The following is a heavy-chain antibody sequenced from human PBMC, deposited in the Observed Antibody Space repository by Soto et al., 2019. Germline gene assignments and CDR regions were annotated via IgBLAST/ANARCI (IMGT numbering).Heavy chain of an antibody. V-gene: IGHV3-23*01. D-gene: IGHD4-4*01. CDR1: GFTFSSYA. CDR3: AKGGSSNPYYYYGMDV. Sequence: HPGGSLRLSCAASGFTFSSYAMSWVRQAPGKGLEWVSAISGSGGSTYYADSVKGRFTISRDNSKNTLYLQMNSLRAEDTAVYYCAKGGSSNPYYYYGMDVWGQGTTVTVSS. CDR2: ISGSGGST. J-gene: IGHJ6*02.